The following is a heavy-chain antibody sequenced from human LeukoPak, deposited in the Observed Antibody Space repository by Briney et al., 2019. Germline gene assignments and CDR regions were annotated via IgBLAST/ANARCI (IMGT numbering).Heavy chain of an antibody. V-gene: IGHV3-23*01. CDR2: LRGNDET. CDR1: GISFRHYA. J-gene: IGHJ5*02. CDR3: ARSSWVSDPDAVP. Sequence: VGSLRLSCAASGISFRHYALSWVRQAPARGPEWVSSLRGNDETFYADSVKGRFTLSRGDSRNTVYLQLNNLRVEDTAIYYCARSSWVSDPDAVPWGQGTQVTVSS. D-gene: IGHD3-10*01.